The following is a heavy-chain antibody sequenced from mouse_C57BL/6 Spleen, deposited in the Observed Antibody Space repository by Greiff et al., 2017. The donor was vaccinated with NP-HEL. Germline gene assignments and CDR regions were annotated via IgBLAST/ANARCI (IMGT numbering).Heavy chain of an antibody. V-gene: IGHV1-82*01. CDR2: IYPGDGDT. Sequence: VQLVESGPELVKPGASVKISCKASGYAFSSSWMNWVKQRPGKGLEWIGRIYPGDGDTNYNGKFKGKATLTADKSSSTAYMQLSSLTSEDSAVYFCARSYDYSFAYWGQGTLVTVSA. J-gene: IGHJ3*01. CDR3: ARSYDYSFAY. D-gene: IGHD2-4*01. CDR1: GYAFSSSW.